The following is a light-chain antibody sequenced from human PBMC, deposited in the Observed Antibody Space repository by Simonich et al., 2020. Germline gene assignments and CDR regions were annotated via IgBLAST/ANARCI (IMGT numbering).Light chain of an antibody. J-gene: IGLJ3*02. CDR2: DVS. Sequence: QSALTQPRSVSGSPGQSVTISCTGTSSDVGGYNYDSWYKQHPGKAPKLMIYDVSKRPSGVSNRFSGSKSGNTASLTISGLQAEDEADYYCSSYTSSSTLVFGGGTKLTVL. CDR1: SSDVGGYNY. V-gene: IGLV2-11*01. CDR3: SSYTSSSTLV.